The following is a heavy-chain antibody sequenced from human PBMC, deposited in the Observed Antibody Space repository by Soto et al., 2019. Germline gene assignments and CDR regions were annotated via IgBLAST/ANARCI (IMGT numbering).Heavy chain of an antibody. D-gene: IGHD1-7*01. J-gene: IGHJ4*02. CDR3: SRGTLENLNYEGPLDY. V-gene: IGHV1-69*13. CDR1: GGTFSSYA. CDR2: IIPIFGTA. Sequence: VKVSCKASGGTFSSYAISWVRQAPGQGLEWMGGIIPIFGTANYAQKFQGRVTITADESTSKAYMELSSLRFEDTAVYYCSRGTLENLNYEGPLDYCGQGTLVTVSS.